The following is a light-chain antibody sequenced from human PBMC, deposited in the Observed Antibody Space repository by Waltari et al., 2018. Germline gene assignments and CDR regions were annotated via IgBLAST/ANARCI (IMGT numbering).Light chain of an antibody. CDR1: SSNIGSNS. V-gene: IGLV1-44*01. CDR2: KNS. CDR3: AAWDDSLNGYVV. J-gene: IGLJ2*01. Sequence: QSVLTQPPSASGTPGQRVTISCSGSSSNIGSNSVTWYQQVPGTAPKLLIYKNSQRPSGVPDRFSGSKSGTSASLAISGLQSEDEADYYCAAWDDSLNGYVVFGGGTKLTVL.